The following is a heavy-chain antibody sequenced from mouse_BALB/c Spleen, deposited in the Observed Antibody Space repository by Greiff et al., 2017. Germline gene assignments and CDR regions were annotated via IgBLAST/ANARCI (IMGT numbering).Heavy chain of an antibody. CDR2: INSDGGST. Sequence: DVKLVESGGGLVQPGESLKLSCESNEYEFPSHDMSWVRKTPEKRLELVAAINSDGGSTYYPDTMERRFIISRDNTKKTLYLQMSSLRSEDTALYYCARHRGYDGDYYAMDYWGQGTSVTVSS. D-gene: IGHD2-2*01. CDR1: EYEFPSHD. CDR3: ARHRGYDGDYYAMDY. V-gene: IGHV5-2*01. J-gene: IGHJ4*01.